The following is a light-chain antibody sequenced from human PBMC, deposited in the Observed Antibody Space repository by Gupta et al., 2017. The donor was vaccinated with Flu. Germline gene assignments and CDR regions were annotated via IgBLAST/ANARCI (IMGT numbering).Light chain of an antibody. CDR3: QRYGPSVWT. CDR2: GAT. CDR1: HNVGSNY. J-gene: IGKJ1*01. Sequence: IVLTQSPGTLSLSPGERATLSCRASHNVGSNYLAWYHQRPGQAPRLLIYGATSRATGIPDRFSASGSGTDFTLTISRLEPEDFAVYYCQRYGPSVWTFGPGTRVEL. V-gene: IGKV3-20*01.